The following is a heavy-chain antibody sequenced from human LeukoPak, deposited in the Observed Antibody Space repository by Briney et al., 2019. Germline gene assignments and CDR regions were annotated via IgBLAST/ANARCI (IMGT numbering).Heavy chain of an antibody. CDR2: ISGSGGST. CDR1: GFTFSSYA. CDR3: AKDSSITFGGVIVPYYYYYGMDV. V-gene: IGHV3-23*01. J-gene: IGHJ6*02. D-gene: IGHD3-16*02. Sequence: GGSLRLSCAASGFTFSSYAMSWVRQAPGKGLEWVSAISGSGGSTYYADSVKGRFTISRDNSKNTLYLQMSSLRAEDTAVYYCAKDSSITFGGVIVPYYYYYGMDVWGQGTTVTVSS.